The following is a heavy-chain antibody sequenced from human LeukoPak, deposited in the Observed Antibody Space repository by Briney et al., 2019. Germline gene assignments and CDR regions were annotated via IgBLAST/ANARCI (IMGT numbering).Heavy chain of an antibody. J-gene: IGHJ3*02. CDR2: ISGSGGST. D-gene: IGHD6-6*01. CDR1: GFTFSSYA. V-gene: IGHV3-23*01. Sequence: GGSLRLSCAASGFTFSSYAMSWVRQAPGKGLEWVSLISGSGGSTYYADSVKGRFTISRDNSKNTLYLQMNSLRAEDTAVYYCAKGRWYSSGNDAFDIWGQGTMVTVSS. CDR3: AKGRWYSSGNDAFDI.